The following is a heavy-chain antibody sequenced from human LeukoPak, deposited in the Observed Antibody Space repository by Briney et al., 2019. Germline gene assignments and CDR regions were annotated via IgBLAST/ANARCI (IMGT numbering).Heavy chain of an antibody. CDR2: IYYSGST. CDR1: GGSISSYH. J-gene: IGHJ3*02. V-gene: IGHV4-59*01. CDR3: ASSRYYYDSSGYLDAFDI. D-gene: IGHD3-22*01. Sequence: SETLSLTCTVSGGSISSYHWSWIRQPPGKGLEWIGYIYYSGSTNYNPSLKSRVTISVDTSKNQFSLKLSSVTAADTAVYYCASSRYYYDSSGYLDAFDIWGQGTMVTVSS.